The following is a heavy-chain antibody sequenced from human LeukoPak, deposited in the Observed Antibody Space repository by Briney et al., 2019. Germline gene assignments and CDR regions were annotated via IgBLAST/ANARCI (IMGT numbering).Heavy chain of an antibody. CDR3: ARRIAVAGTPFDY. V-gene: IGHV1-2*02. J-gene: IGHJ4*02. CDR2: INPNSGGT. Sequence: ASVKVSCKVSGYTLTELSMHWVRQAPGQGLEWMGWINPNSGGTNYAQKFQGRVTMTRDTSISTAYMELSRLRSDDTAVYYCARRIAVAGTPFDYWGQGTLVTVSS. D-gene: IGHD6-19*01. CDR1: GYTLTELS.